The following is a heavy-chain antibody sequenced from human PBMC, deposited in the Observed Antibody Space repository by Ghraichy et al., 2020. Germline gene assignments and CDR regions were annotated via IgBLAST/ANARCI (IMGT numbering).Heavy chain of an antibody. V-gene: IGHV4-59*01. CDR3: ASLAYCGGDCYEGDYFAY. CDR1: GGSISSYY. CDR2: IYYSGST. J-gene: IGHJ4*02. Sequence: SETLSLTCTVSGGSISSYYWSWIRQPPGKGLEWIGYIYYSGSTNYNPSLKSRVTISVDTSKNQFSLKLSSVTAADTAVYYCASLAYCGGDCYEGDYFAYLGQGTLVPVSS. D-gene: IGHD2-21*02.